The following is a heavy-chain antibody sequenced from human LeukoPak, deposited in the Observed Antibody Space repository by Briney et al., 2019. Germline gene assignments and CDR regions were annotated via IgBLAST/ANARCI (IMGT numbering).Heavy chain of an antibody. J-gene: IGHJ4*02. CDR3: ARTQSSSGFRDFDY. D-gene: IGHD6-13*01. CDR1: GFTFSSYA. CDR2: ISYDGSNK. Sequence: GGSLRLSCAASGFTFSSYAMHWVRQAPGKELEWVAVISYDGSNKYYADSVKGRFTISRDNSKNTLYLQMNSLRAEDTAVYYCARTQSSSGFRDFDYWGQGTLVTVSS. V-gene: IGHV3-30-3*01.